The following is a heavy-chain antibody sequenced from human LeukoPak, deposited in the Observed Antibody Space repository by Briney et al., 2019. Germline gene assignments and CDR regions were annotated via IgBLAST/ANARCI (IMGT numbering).Heavy chain of an antibody. CDR2: IYYSGSA. Sequence: PSETLSLTCTVSGGSISDYSWSWIRQPPGKGLEWIGNIYYSGSANHNPSLKSRVTISRDTSKNQFSLKLSSVTAADTAVYYCARDRITMVRGVIITPYFDYWGQGTLVTVSS. D-gene: IGHD3-10*01. V-gene: IGHV4-59*12. CDR1: GGSISDYS. CDR3: ARDRITMVRGVIITPYFDY. J-gene: IGHJ4*02.